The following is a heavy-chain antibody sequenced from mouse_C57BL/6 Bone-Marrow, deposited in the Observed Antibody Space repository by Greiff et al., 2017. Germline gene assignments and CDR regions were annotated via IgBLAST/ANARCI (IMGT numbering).Heavy chain of an antibody. V-gene: IGHV3-6*01. CDR3: ATYSNYGFAY. Sequence: VQLQQSGPGLVKPSQSLSLTCSVTGYSITSGYYWNWIRQFPGNKLEWMGYISYDGSNNYNPSLTNRISITRDTSKNQFFLKLNSVTTEDTATYYCATYSNYGFAYWGQGTLVTVSA. CDR1: GYSITSGYY. J-gene: IGHJ3*01. CDR2: ISYDGSN. D-gene: IGHD2-5*01.